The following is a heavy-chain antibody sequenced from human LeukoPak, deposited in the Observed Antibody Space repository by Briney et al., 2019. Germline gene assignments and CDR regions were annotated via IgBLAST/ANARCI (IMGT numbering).Heavy chain of an antibody. CDR1: GGSVSSGLNK. Sequence: SETLSLTCTVSGGSVSSGLNKWSWIRQPPGKELEWTGDISYSGSASYNPSLRSRVTISLDTSTNQFSLTLGSVTAADTAVYYCAREAECSGGSCYSYGWFDPWGQGTQVIVSS. J-gene: IGHJ5*02. CDR3: AREAECSGGSCYSYGWFDP. V-gene: IGHV4-61*01. CDR2: ISYSGSA. D-gene: IGHD2-15*01.